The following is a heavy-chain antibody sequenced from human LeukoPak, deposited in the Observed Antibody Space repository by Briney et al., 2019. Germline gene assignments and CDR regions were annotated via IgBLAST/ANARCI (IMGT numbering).Heavy chain of an antibody. V-gene: IGHV4-34*01. J-gene: IGHJ6*02. Sequence: SETLSLTCAVYGGSFSGYYWSWIRQPPGKGLEWIGEINHSGSTNYNPSLKSRVTISVDTSKNQFSLKLSSVTAADTAVYYCARGSEAVAAIYYYYYGLDVWGQGTTVTVSS. CDR3: ARGSEAVAAIYYYYYGLDV. D-gene: IGHD6-19*01. CDR1: GGSFSGYY. CDR2: INHSGST.